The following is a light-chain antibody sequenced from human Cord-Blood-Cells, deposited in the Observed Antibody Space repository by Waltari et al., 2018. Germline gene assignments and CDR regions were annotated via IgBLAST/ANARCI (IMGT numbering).Light chain of an antibody. CDR2: EVR. V-gene: IGLV2-14*01. Sequence: QSALTQPASVSGSPGQSITISCTGTSSDVGGYNYVSWYQQHPGKAPKLMIYEVRNRHSGVSNRFSGSKSGNTASLTISGLQAEDEADYYCSSYTSSSTLVFGGGTKLTVL. CDR1: SSDVGGYNY. J-gene: IGLJ3*02. CDR3: SSYTSSSTLV.